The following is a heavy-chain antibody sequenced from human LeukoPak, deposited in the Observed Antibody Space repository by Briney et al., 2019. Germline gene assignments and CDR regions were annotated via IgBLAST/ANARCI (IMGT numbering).Heavy chain of an antibody. V-gene: IGHV1-18*01. CDR2: INAYNGNT. CDR1: GYTFNTYG. D-gene: IGHD1-1*01. CDR3: ARRQGTTLSFDY. Sequence: ASVTVSCKASGYTFNTYGFSWVRQAPGPGLEWMGWINAYNGNTNYAQKLQGRGTMTTETSTSTAYMVLRSLRSDDTAVYYCARRQGTTLSFDYWGQGTLVTVSS. J-gene: IGHJ4*02.